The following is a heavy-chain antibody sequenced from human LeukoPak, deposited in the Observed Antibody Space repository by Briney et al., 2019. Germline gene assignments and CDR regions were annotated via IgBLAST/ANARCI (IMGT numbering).Heavy chain of an antibody. D-gene: IGHD4-11*01. CDR2: ISSSGSYI. CDR3: ARDRTGQQLISRKDDYYMDV. V-gene: IGHV3-21*01. Sequence: GGSLRLSCVASAFTFSSYSMNWVRQAPGKGLEWVSSISSSGSYIYYADSVKGRFTISRDNAKKSLYLQMNSLRAEDTAVYYCARDRTGQQLISRKDDYYMDVWGKGTTVTISS. CDR1: AFTFSSYS. J-gene: IGHJ6*03.